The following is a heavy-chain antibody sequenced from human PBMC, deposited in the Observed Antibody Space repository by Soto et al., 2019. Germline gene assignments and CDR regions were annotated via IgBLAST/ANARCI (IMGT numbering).Heavy chain of an antibody. Sequence: QVQLVQSGAEVKKPGSSVKVCCKASGGTFSSYAISWVRQAPGQGLEWMGGIIPIFGTANYAQKFQGRVTITADESTSTAYMELSSLRSEDTAVYYCARKLLTAAAVTYWYFDLWGRGTLVTVSS. CDR1: GGTFSSYA. CDR3: ARKLLTAAAVTYWYFDL. CDR2: IIPIFGTA. V-gene: IGHV1-69*01. J-gene: IGHJ2*01. D-gene: IGHD6-13*01.